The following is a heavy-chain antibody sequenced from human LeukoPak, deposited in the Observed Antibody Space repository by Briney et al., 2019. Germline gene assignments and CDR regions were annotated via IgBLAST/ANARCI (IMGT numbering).Heavy chain of an antibody. V-gene: IGHV4-31*03. CDR2: IYYSGST. CDR1: GGSISSGGYY. D-gene: IGHD2-2*01. CDR3: ARDSVVVVPAAIGSDYYYYYGMDV. Sequence: SETLSLTCTVSGGSISSGGYYWSWIRQHPGKGLEWIGYIYYSGSTYYNPSLKSRVTISVDTSKNQFSLKLSSVTAADTAVYYCARDSVVVVPAAIGSDYYYYYGMDVWGQGTTVTVSS. J-gene: IGHJ6*02.